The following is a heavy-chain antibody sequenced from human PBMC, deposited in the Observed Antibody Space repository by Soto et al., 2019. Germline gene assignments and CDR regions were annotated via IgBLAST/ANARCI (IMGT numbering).Heavy chain of an antibody. CDR1: GYSFTSYW. CDR3: ARTTTVTTYYYYYMDV. J-gene: IGHJ6*03. Sequence: GESLTLSCKGSGYSFTSYWIGWVRQMPGKGLEWMGIIYPGDSDTRYSPSFQGQVTISADKSISTAYLQWSSLKASDTAMYYCARTTTVTTYYYYYMDVWGKGTTVTVSS. CDR2: IYPGDSDT. V-gene: IGHV5-51*01. D-gene: IGHD4-17*01.